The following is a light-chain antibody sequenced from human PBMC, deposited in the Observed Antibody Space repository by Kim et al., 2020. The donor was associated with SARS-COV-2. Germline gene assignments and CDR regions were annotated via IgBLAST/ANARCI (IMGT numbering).Light chain of an antibody. Sequence: DIQMTQSPSTLSASMGDRVTILCRASQSIGTWLAWYQQKPGKVPKLLIYKASTLQSGVPSRFSGGGSGTDFTLTISSLQPDDFATYYCQKYNSNSNTWTCGPGTKV. V-gene: IGKV1-5*03. J-gene: IGKJ1*01. CDR1: QSIGTW. CDR2: KAS. CDR3: QKYNSNSNTWT.